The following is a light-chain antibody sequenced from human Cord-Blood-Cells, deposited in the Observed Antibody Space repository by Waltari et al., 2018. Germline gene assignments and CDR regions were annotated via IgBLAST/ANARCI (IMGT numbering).Light chain of an antibody. CDR1: QGIGSY. CDR3: QQYYSFPFT. V-gene: IGKV1D-8*01. CDR2: AAS. J-gene: IGKJ3*01. Sequence: VIWMTQSPSLLSASTGDRVTISCRMSQGIGSYLAWYQQKPGKAPELLIYAASTLQSGVPSRFSGSGSGTDFNLTISCLQSEDFATYYCQQYYSFPFTFSPGTKVEIK.